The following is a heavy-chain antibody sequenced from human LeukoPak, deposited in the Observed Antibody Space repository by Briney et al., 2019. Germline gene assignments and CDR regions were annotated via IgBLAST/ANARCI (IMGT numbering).Heavy chain of an antibody. CDR1: GFTFGNYW. Sequence: PGGSLRLSCAASGFTFGNYWMSWVRQAPGKGLEWVANIHKDGSETYFVDSVKGRFTMSRDNSKNTLYLQMNSLRVEDTAVYYCAKWTDYWSQGTLVTVSS. CDR2: IHKDGSET. CDR3: AKWTDY. J-gene: IGHJ4*02. D-gene: IGHD2-8*01. V-gene: IGHV3-7*01.